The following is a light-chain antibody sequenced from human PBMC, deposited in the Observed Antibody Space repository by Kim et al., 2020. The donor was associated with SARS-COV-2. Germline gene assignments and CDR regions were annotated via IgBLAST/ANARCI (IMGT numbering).Light chain of an antibody. CDR3: QQLNSFLT. V-gene: IGKV1-9*01. J-gene: IGKJ4*01. CDR2: SAS. CDR1: QDISSY. Sequence: IQLTQSPSSLSASVGDRVTITCRASQDISSYLAWYQQRPGKAPKLLVSSASTLQSGVPSRFSGSGSGTDFTLTISSLQPDDFATYYCQQLNSFLTFGGGTKVDIK.